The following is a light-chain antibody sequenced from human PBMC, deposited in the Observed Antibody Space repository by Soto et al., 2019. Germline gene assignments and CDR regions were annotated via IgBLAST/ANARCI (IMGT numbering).Light chain of an antibody. J-gene: IGKJ1*01. V-gene: IGKV1-5*01. CDR1: QSIGPW. Sequence: DIQMTQSPSTLSASVGNRVTISCRASQSIGPWLAWYQQKPGKAPKLLIYDASTLQTGVPSRFSGSGSGTDFTLTISYLQSEDFGTYYCQQFYNYPRTFGQGTKVDIK. CDR3: QQFYNYPRT. CDR2: DAS.